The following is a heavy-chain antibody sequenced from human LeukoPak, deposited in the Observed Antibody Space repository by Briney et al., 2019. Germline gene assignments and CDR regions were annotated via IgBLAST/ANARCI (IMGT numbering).Heavy chain of an antibody. J-gene: IGHJ4*02. CDR2: INPNRGDT. D-gene: IGHD3-22*01. CDR1: GYTFTGYY. CDR3: ALEGIRYGSSGFFDY. Sequence: ASVKVSCKASGYTFTGYYMHWVRQAPGQGLEWMGWINPNRGDTNYAQKFQGRVTTTRDTSISTAYMELSSLRSDDTAVYYCALEGIRYGSSGFFDYWGQGTLVTVSS. V-gene: IGHV1-2*02.